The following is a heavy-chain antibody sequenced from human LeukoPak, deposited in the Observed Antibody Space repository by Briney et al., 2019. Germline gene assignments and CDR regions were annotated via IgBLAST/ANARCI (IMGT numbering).Heavy chain of an antibody. CDR1: GGSFSGYY. Sequence: SETLSLTCAVYGGSFSGYYWSWIRQPPGKGLEWIGEINHSGSTNYNPSLKSRVTISVDTSKNQFSLNLSSVTAADTAVYYCAREGDKYANWFDTWGQGTLVTVSS. D-gene: IGHD2-8*01. CDR3: AREGDKYANWFDT. V-gene: IGHV4-34*01. CDR2: INHSGST. J-gene: IGHJ5*02.